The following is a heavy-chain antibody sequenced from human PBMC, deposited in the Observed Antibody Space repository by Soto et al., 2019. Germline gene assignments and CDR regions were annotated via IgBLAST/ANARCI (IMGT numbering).Heavy chain of an antibody. CDR1: GYTFTTYD. D-gene: IGHD3-3*01. J-gene: IGHJ6*02. CDR3: ARERKFDFWRKGLDV. CDR2: MDPNSGGT. V-gene: IGHV1-8*01. Sequence: WASVKVSCKASGYTFTTYDINWVRQAPGQGLEWLGWMDPNSGGTGYAQNFQGRITMTRNISRNTAHMELSSLQSEDTAVYYCARERKFDFWRKGLDVWGQGTTVTVSS.